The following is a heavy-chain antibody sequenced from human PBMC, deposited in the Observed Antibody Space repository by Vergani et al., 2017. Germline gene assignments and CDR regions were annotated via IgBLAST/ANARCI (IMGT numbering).Heavy chain of an antibody. CDR3: ARVNTETNGHLYYYYYMDV. Sequence: QVQLQQWGGGLLKPSEPLSLPCVVNGGSFTSYHWTWIRQSPGEGLEWVGDIDHTGRPDYNPSLKSRLTMSVDKSRNQFSLPLHSVTATETAIYFCARVNTETNGHLYYYYYMDVWGQGTAVTVS. V-gene: IGHV4-34*01. CDR2: IDHTGRP. D-gene: IGHD4-11*01. CDR1: GGSFTSYH. J-gene: IGHJ6*03.